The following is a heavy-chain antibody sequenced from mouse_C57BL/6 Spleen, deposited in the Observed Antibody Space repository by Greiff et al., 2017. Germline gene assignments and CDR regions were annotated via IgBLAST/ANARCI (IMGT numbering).Heavy chain of an antibody. D-gene: IGHD1-1*01. J-gene: IGHJ4*01. V-gene: IGHV1-15*01. CDR1: GYTFTDYE. CDR2: IDPETGGT. CDR3: TSDGRGDYYAMDY. Sequence: VQLQQSGAELVRPGASVTLSCKASGYTFTDYEMHWVKQTPVHGLEWIGAIDPETGGTAYNQKFKGKAILTADKSSSTAYMELRSLTSEDSAVYYCTSDGRGDYYAMDYWGQGTSVTVSS.